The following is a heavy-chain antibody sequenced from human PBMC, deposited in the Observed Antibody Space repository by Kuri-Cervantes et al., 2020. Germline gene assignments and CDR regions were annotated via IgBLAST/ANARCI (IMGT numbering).Heavy chain of an antibody. CDR1: GFTISSNY. J-gene: IGHJ6*02. CDR2: FYTGGST. Sequence: GGSLRLSCAASGFTISSNYMSWVRQAPGKGLEWVSVFYTGGSTFYADSVKGRFTISRDISKNTLYLQMNSLRAEDTAVYYCAKGEDTAMVQGHGMDVWGQGTTVTVSS. D-gene: IGHD5-18*01. V-gene: IGHV3-53*01. CDR3: AKGEDTAMVQGHGMDV.